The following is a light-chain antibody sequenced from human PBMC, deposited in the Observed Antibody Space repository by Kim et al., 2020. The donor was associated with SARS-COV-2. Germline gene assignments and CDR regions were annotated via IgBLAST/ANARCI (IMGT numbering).Light chain of an antibody. J-gene: IGKJ4*01. CDR1: QNILYSTNNNNH. Sequence: APISCKTSQNILYSTNNNNHIAWYQQKPGQPPKLLVYWASTRGSGVPGRFSGSGSGTDFTLTISSLQAEDIAVYYCQQYYTTPPTFGGGTKVDIK. CDR2: WAS. CDR3: QQYYTTPPT. V-gene: IGKV4-1*01.